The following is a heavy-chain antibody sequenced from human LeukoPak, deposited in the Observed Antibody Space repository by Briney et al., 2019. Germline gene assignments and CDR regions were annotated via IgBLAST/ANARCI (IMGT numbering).Heavy chain of an antibody. J-gene: IGHJ5*02. CDR2: ISAYNGNT. Sequence: GALVKVSCKASGYTFTSYGISWVRQAPGQGLEWMGWISAYNGNTNYAQKLQGRVTMTTDTSTSTAYMELRSLRSDDTAVYYCARDYGDYVGDGIDPWGQGTLVTVSS. CDR3: ARDYGDYVGDGIDP. D-gene: IGHD4-17*01. CDR1: GYTFTSYG. V-gene: IGHV1-18*01.